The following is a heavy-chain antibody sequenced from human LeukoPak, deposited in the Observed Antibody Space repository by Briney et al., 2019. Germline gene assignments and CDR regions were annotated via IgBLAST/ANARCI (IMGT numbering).Heavy chain of an antibody. J-gene: IGHJ5*02. V-gene: IGHV1-8*03. Sequence: ASMTVSCQASGYTLTTYELNWVRQATGQGLEWVGWMNPMSGNTGHGQKIQDTVTITRNTSTSTAYIDLSSLRSEDTAVYYCAREGCTSTSCYTWFDLWGQGTLVTVSS. CDR2: MNPMSGNT. D-gene: IGHD2-2*02. CDR1: GYTLTTYE. CDR3: AREGCTSTSCYTWFDL.